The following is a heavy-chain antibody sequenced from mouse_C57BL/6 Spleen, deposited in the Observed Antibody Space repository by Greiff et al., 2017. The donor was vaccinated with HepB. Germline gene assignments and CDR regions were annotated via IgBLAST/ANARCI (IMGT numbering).Heavy chain of an antibody. D-gene: IGHD2-9*01. CDR2: IDPSDSYT. CDR3: ARSFYGYYYFDY. CDR1: GYTFTSYW. V-gene: IGHV1-50*01. Sequence: QVQLKQPGAELVKPGASVKLSCKASGYTFTSYWMQWVKQRPGQGLEWIGEIDPSDSYTNYNQKFKGKATLTVDTSSSTAYMQLSSLTSEDSAVYYCARSFYGYYYFDYWGQGTTLTVSS. J-gene: IGHJ2*01.